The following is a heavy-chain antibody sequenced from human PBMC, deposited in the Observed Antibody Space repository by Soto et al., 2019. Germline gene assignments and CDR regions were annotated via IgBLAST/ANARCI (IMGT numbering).Heavy chain of an antibody. Sequence: QVQLQESGPGLVKPSQTLSLTCTVSGGSISSGDYYWSWIRQPPGKGLEWIGYIYYSGSTYYNPSLKSEVPIPLDPSKNQFSLKLSSVTAADTAVYYCARAQGSGFLVSWGQGTLVTVSS. CDR3: ARAQGSGFLVS. CDR1: GGSISSGDYY. CDR2: IYYSGST. D-gene: IGHD3-10*01. J-gene: IGHJ4*02. V-gene: IGHV4-30-4*01.